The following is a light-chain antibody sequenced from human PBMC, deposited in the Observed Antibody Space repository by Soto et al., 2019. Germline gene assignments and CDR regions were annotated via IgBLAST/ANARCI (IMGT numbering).Light chain of an antibody. CDR3: QQYNGYSLT. Sequence: DIHMTQSPSSLSASVADIVTITFLASQDIGTDLGWYQQKPGKAPERLIYEASVLQSGVPSRFSGSGSGTEFTLTVSSLQPEDFATYYCQQYNGYSLTFGQGTKVDIK. J-gene: IGKJ1*01. CDR1: QDIGTD. V-gene: IGKV1-17*01. CDR2: EAS.